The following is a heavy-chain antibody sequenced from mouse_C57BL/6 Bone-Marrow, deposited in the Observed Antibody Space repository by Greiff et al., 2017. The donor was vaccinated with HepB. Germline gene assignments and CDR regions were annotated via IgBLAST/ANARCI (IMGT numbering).Heavy chain of an antibody. CDR3: EREDGNFYWYFEV. D-gene: IGHD2-1*01. J-gene: IGHJ1*03. CDR1: GYTFTSYW. CDR2: INPSNGGT. Sequence: QVQLQQPGTELVKPGASVKLSCKASGYTFTSYWMHWVKQRPGQGLEWIGNINPSNGGTNYNEKFKSKATLTVDKSSSTAYMQRSSLTSEDSAVYYCEREDGNFYWYFEVWGTGTTVTVAS. V-gene: IGHV1-53*01.